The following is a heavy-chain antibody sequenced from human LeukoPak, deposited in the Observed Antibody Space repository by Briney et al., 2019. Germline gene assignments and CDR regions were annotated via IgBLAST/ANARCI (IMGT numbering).Heavy chain of an antibody. V-gene: IGHV3-74*01. CDR3: ATAGNYRFDY. J-gene: IGHJ4*02. CDR2: IDSDGSTI. CDR1: GFTFSNTW. D-gene: IGHD1-7*01. Sequence: SGGSLRLSCAGSGFTFSNTWMHWVRQAPGEGLVWVSRIDSDGSTINYADSVKGRFTISRGNARNTLYLQMNSLRVEDTALYFCATAGNYRFDYWGQGTLVTVSS.